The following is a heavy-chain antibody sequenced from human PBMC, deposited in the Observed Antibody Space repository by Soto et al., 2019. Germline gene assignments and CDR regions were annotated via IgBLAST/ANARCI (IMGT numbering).Heavy chain of an antibody. Sequence: PSETLSLTCAISGGSSSSHSKSWVRQPPGKGLEWIGEIHDGSTNYNPSLKSRVTISGDTSKNHFSLELSSVTAADTAVYYCATYDVGTIIQDYWGQGTLVTVSS. CDR2: IHDGST. D-gene: IGHD2-21*02. J-gene: IGHJ4*02. CDR1: GGSSSSHS. V-gene: IGHV4-34*01. CDR3: ATYDVGTIIQDY.